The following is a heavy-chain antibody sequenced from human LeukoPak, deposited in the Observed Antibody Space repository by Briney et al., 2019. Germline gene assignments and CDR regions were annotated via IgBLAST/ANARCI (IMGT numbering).Heavy chain of an antibody. D-gene: IGHD6-13*01. CDR3: ARHKSSSWPPYYYYYMDV. CDR1: VYTFTSYG. Sequence: ASVKVSCKASVYTFTSYGISWVRQAPGQGLEWMGWISAYNGNTNYAQKLQGRVTMTTDTSTSTAYMELRSLRSDDTAVYYCARHKSSSWPPYYYYYMDVWGKGTTVTVSS. CDR2: ISAYNGNT. J-gene: IGHJ6*03. V-gene: IGHV1-18*01.